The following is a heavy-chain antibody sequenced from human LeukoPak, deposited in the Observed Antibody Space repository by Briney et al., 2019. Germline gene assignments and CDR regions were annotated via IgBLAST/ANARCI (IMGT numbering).Heavy chain of an antibody. V-gene: IGHV4-59*12. CDR1: GGSISSYY. J-gene: IGHJ6*03. CDR2: IHYTGST. CDR3: ARDDYYYYMDV. Sequence: SETLSLTCTVSGGSISSYYWSWIRQPPGKGMEWIGYIHYTGSTYYNPSLKSRVTISVDTSKNQFSLKLSSVTAADTAVYYCARDDYYYYMDVWGKGTTVTVSS.